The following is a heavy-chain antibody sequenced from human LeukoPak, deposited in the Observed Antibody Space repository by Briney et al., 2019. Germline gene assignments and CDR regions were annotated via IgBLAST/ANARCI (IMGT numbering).Heavy chain of an antibody. J-gene: IGHJ4*02. CDR2: ISSSGNTT. Sequence: PGGSLRLSCVASVSTLSDNYMSWIRPAPGKGREWVSYISSSGNTTYNADSVRGRFSITRDNAKNSLYLQMNSLRDEDTAVYYCARFSGWPEYYFDYWGQGTLVTVSS. D-gene: IGHD6-19*01. V-gene: IGHV3-11*04. CDR3: ARFSGWPEYYFDY. CDR1: VSTLSDNY.